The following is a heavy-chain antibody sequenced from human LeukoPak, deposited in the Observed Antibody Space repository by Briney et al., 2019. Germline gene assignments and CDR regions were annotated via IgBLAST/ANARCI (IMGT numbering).Heavy chain of an antibody. V-gene: IGHV1-18*01. D-gene: IGHD3-10*01. J-gene: IGHJ4*02. CDR2: ISAYNGNT. CDR1: GYTFTSYG. CDR3: ARDFGRHPYGSGSGGNYFDY. Sequence: ASVKVSCKASGYTFTSYGMSWVRQAPGQGLEWMGWISAYNGNTNYAQKLQGRVTMTTDTSTSTAYMELRSLRSDDTAVYYCARDFGRHPYGSGSGGNYFDYWGQGTLVTVSS.